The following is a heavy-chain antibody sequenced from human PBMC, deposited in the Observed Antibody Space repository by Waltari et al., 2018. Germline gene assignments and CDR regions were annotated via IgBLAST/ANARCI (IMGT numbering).Heavy chain of an antibody. Sequence: EVQLVESGGGLIQPGGSLSLSCAASGFPLCNNFIMWVRQAPGKGLEWVSSMYSGGSTYYADSVKGRFTISRDYSENTLYLQMNSLRGEDTAVYYCARDRHCSSSGCSGLWGQGTLVTVSS. J-gene: IGHJ4*02. CDR3: ARDRHCSSSGCSGL. D-gene: IGHD2-2*01. CDR1: GFPLCNNF. V-gene: IGHV3-53*01. CDR2: MYSGGST.